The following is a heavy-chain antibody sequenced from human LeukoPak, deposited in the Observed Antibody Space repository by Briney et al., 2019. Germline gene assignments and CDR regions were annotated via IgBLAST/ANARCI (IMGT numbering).Heavy chain of an antibody. Sequence: SGTLSLTCAVSGGSISSSNWWSWVLQPPGKGLEWIGEIYHSGSTNYNPSLKSRVTISVDKSKNQFSLKLSSVTAADTAVYYCARRGSGWYFPSDYWGQGTLVTVSS. CDR2: IYHSGST. V-gene: IGHV4-4*02. CDR3: ARRGSGWYFPSDY. J-gene: IGHJ4*02. D-gene: IGHD6-19*01. CDR1: GGSISSSNW.